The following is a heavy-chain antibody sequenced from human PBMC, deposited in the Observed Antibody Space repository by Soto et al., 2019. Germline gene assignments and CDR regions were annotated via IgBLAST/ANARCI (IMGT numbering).Heavy chain of an antibody. V-gene: IGHV3-21*06. Sequence: GGSLRLSCAASGFMFNNYDMDWVRQTPGKGLEWLSSISVTSSYIYNAASVTGRFTISRDNAKNSLYLPMTGLRAEDTAVYYCARHNAGTLLGSWGKGTLVTVSS. J-gene: IGHJ5*01. CDR3: ARHNAGTLLGS. CDR2: ISVTSSYI. CDR1: GFMFNNYD. D-gene: IGHD1-26*01.